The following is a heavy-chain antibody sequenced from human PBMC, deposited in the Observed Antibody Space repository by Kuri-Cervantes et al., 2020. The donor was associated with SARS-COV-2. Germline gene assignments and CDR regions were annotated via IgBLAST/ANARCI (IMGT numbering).Heavy chain of an antibody. CDR1: GFTFSSYA. CDR3: ATDFAVFGSGGSCCLH. D-gene: IGHD2-15*01. V-gene: IGHV3-30-3*01. CDR2: ISYDGSNK. J-gene: IGHJ4*02. Sequence: GESLKISCAASGFTFSSYAMHWVRQAPGKGLEWVAVISYDGSNKYYADSVKGRFTISRDNSKNTLYLQMNSLRAEDTAVYYCATDFAVFGSGGSCCLHWGQGTLVTVSS.